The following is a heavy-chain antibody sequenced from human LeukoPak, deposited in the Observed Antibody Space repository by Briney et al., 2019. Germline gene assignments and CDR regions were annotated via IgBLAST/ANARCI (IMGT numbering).Heavy chain of an antibody. CDR3: VRDHAWGSDY. V-gene: IGHV3-21*05. CDR2: LSSGHE. CDR1: GFTFTTYS. Sequence: GGSLRLSCAASGFTFTTYSMNWVRQAPGKGLEWVSYLSSGHELYADSVKGRFTISRDNAKNSLYLHMSSLRAEETAVYYCVRDHAWGSDYWGQGTLVSVSS. D-gene: IGHD7-27*01. J-gene: IGHJ4*02.